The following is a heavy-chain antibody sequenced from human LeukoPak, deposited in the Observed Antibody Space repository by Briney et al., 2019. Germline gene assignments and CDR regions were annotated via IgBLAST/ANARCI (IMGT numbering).Heavy chain of an antibody. CDR3: ARAASVAGTYALNH. Sequence: GFLRLSCAVSGFTGSSNYMSWVRQAPGKGLAWGSVIYGGGSTYYADSVKGRFTISRDNSKNTLYLQMNSLRAEDTAVYYCARAASVAGTYALNHWGQGTLVTVSS. J-gene: IGHJ4*02. CDR1: GFTGSSNY. D-gene: IGHD6-19*01. V-gene: IGHV3-66*01. CDR2: IYGGGST.